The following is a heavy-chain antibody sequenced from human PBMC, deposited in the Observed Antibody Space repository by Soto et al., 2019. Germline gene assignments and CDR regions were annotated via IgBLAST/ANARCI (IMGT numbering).Heavy chain of an antibody. CDR1: GYIFAAYA. Sequence: QAHLVQSGTEVKKTGASVRVSCQTSGYIFAAYALHWVRQAPGQRLEWMGWIDAGNGDTKYSQRFQGRLTITRDTSATTAYMELSSLTSGDTAVYYCERSGGTLGPWFDPWGQGTLVTVSS. D-gene: IGHD2-15*01. J-gene: IGHJ5*02. CDR2: IDAGNGDT. V-gene: IGHV1-3*01. CDR3: ERSGGTLGPWFDP.